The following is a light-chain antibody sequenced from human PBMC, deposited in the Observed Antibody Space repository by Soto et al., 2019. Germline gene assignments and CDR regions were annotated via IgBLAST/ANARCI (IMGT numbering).Light chain of an antibody. CDR1: SNDVGASNF. CDR2: EVT. Sequence: QSALTQPPSASGSPGQSVTISCTGTSNDVGASNFVSWYQQHPGKAPKLMIYEVTKRPSGVPDRFSGSNSGDTASLTVSGLQADDEADYYCSSYAGSNNYVFGTGTKVTVL. V-gene: IGLV2-8*01. CDR3: SSYAGSNNYV. J-gene: IGLJ1*01.